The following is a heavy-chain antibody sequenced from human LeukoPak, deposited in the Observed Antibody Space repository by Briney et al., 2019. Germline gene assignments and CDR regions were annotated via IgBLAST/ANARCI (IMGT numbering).Heavy chain of an antibody. Sequence: GGSLRLSCAASGLTFSTYELTWVRQAPGKGLEWVSYISASGNGRTIYYADSVKGRFTISRDNAKNPLYLQMNSLGAEDTAVYYCARDPERGVYFEYWGQGALVTVSS. J-gene: IGHJ4*02. CDR3: ARDPERGVYFEY. CDR1: GLTFSTYE. D-gene: IGHD2-8*01. CDR2: ISASGNGRTI. V-gene: IGHV3-48*03.